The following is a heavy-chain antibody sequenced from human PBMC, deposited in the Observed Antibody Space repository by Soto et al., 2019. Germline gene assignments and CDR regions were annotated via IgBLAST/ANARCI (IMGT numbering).Heavy chain of an antibody. J-gene: IGHJ4*02. CDR2: INAGNGNT. CDR3: ARDSLGGYSGYDWDY. CDR1: GYTFTSYA. V-gene: IGHV1-3*05. Sequence: QVQLVQSGAEEKKPGASVKVSCKASGYTFTSYAMHWVRQAPGQRLEWMGWINAGNGNTKYSQKFQGRVTITRDTSASTAYMELSSLRSEDTAVYYCARDSLGGYSGYDWDYWGQGPLVTVSS. D-gene: IGHD5-12*01.